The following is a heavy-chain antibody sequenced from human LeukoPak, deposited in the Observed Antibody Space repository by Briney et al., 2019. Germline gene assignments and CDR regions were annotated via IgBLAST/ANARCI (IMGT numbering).Heavy chain of an antibody. J-gene: IGHJ5*02. V-gene: IGHV4-31*03. CDR2: IYYSGST. Sequence: PSQTLSLTCTVSGGSISSGGYYWSWIRQHPGKGLEWIGYIYYSGSTYYNPSLKSRVTISVDTSKNQFSLKLSSVTAADTAVYYCARDYCSSTSCHNGNWFDPWGQGTLVTVSS. CDR1: GGSISSGGYY. D-gene: IGHD2-2*02. CDR3: ARDYCSSTSCHNGNWFDP.